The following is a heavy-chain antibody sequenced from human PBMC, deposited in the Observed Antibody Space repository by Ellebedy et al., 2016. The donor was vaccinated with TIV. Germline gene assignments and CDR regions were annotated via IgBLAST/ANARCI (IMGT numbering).Heavy chain of an antibody. CDR3: ARDREVSSSWSRGNDY. CDR2: INSDGSSI. Sequence: GESLKISCAASGFPFSRYWMHWVRQAPGKGLVWVSRINSDGSSISYADSVKGRFTISRDNAKNTLYLQMKSLRAEDTAVYYCARDREVSSSWSRGNDYWGQGTLVTVSS. V-gene: IGHV3-74*01. D-gene: IGHD6-13*01. CDR1: GFPFSRYW. J-gene: IGHJ4*02.